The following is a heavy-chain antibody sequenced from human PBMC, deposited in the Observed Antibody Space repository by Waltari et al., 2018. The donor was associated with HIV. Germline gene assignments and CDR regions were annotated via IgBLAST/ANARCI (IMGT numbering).Heavy chain of an antibody. Sequence: EVQLVESGGGLVQPGGFMRLPCAGPGFTSSSYWMHWVRQAPGKGLVWVSRIKSEGSSRSYGDSVKGRFTISRDNAKNTLYLQMNSLRAEDTAVYYCARDFYGSVGYWGQGTLVTVSS. CDR3: ARDFYGSVGY. CDR2: IKSEGSSR. CDR1: GFTSSSYW. V-gene: IGHV3-74*01. D-gene: IGHD3-10*01. J-gene: IGHJ4*02.